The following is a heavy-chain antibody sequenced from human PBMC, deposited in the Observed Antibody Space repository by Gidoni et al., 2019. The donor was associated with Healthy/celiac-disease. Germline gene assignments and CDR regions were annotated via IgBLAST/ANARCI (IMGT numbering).Heavy chain of an antibody. CDR2: IYYSGST. D-gene: IGHD1-26*01. Sequence: QVQLQESGPGLVKPSQTLSLTCTVSGGSISSVDYYWSWIRQPPGKGLAWIGYIYYSGSTSYNPSLKSRVTISVDTSKNQFSLKLSSVTAADTAVYYCARSGLQWELRAWGQGTLVTVSS. CDR1: GGSISSVDYY. CDR3: ARSGLQWELRA. J-gene: IGHJ4*02. V-gene: IGHV4-30-4*01.